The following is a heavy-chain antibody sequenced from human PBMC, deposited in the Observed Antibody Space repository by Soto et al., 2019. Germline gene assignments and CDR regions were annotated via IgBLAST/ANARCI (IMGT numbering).Heavy chain of an antibody. J-gene: IGHJ4*02. Sequence: GESLKISCKGSGYTFSTYWIAWVRQMPGKGLEWLGIIYPGDSDTKYSPAFQGQVTISADKSINTAYLQWTSLEASDTAMYYCARKFAPEFFDSWGQGTLVTVSS. CDR2: IYPGDSDT. CDR1: GYTFSTYW. CDR3: ARKFAPEFFDS. V-gene: IGHV5-51*01. D-gene: IGHD3-10*01.